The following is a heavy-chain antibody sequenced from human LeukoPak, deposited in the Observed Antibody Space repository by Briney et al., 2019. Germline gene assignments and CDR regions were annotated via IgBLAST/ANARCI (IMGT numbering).Heavy chain of an antibody. V-gene: IGHV4-59*08. J-gene: IGHJ4*02. CDR1: GGSINYYY. Sequence: SETLSLTCIVSGGSINYYYWSWIRQPPGKGLEWIGYIYYSGSTNYDPSLRSRVAMSVDTSKNHFSLELSSVTAADTAVYYCARLGSYFDYWGQGALVTVSS. CDR2: IYYSGST. CDR3: ARLGSYFDY. D-gene: IGHD3-16*01.